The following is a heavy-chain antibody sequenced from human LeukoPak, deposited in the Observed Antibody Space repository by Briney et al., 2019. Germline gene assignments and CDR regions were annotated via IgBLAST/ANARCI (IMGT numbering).Heavy chain of an antibody. J-gene: IGHJ4*02. D-gene: IGHD4-23*01. CDR3: ASLYGGNSDY. V-gene: IGHV3-21*01. CDR2: ISGSSTYM. Sequence: PGGYLRLSCAASGFTFSTYYMNWVRQAPGKGLEWISSISGSSTYMYYADSVKGRFIISRDNAKNSLYLQMSSLRAEDTAVYYGASLYGGNSDYWGQGTLVTVSS. CDR1: GFTFSTYY.